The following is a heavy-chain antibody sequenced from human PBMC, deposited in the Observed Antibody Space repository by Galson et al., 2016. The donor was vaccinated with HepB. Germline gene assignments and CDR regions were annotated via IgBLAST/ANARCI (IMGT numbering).Heavy chain of an antibody. Sequence: LSLTCTVSGGSISSSSYYWGWLRQPPGKGLEWIGNIYYSGSTNYNPSLKSRVTISVDTSKNQFSLRLSSVTAADTAVYYCARDGTRYYFGSGSHPSDFDYWGQGTLVTVSS. V-gene: IGHV4-39*07. CDR2: IYYSGST. D-gene: IGHD3-10*01. J-gene: IGHJ4*02. CDR1: GGSISSSSYY. CDR3: ARDGTRYYFGSGSHPSDFDY.